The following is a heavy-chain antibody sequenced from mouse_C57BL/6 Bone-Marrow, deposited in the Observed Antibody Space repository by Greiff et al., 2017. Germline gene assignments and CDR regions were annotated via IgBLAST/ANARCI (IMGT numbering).Heavy chain of an antibody. CDR3: ARSSTFFYYLDY. CDR2: FHPSNDDT. CDR1: GFTFTTYP. J-gene: IGHJ2*01. D-gene: IGHD5-1*01. Sequence: VKLMESVAELVKPGASVKMSCKASGFTFTTYPIEWMKQNHGKSLEWIGNFHPSNDDTKYNEKFKGKATLTVEKSSNTVYLELSRLTSDDSAYYYCARSSTFFYYLDYWGQGTTLTVSS. V-gene: IGHV1-47*01.